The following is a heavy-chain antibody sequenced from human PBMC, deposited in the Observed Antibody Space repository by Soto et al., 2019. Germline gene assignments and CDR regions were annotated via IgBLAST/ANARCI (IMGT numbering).Heavy chain of an antibody. D-gene: IGHD4-17*01. CDR1: GYTFINYG. V-gene: IGHV1-18*04. Sequence: QVQLMQSGAEVKKSGASVKVSCKASGYTFINYGIIWVRQAPGQGLEWMGWITDYNGSTKYARKFQDRVTMTTDTSTGTAYMELRSLRSDDTAVYFCARDDFGDLWRSPDVWGQGTMVTVSS. CDR2: ITDYNGST. J-gene: IGHJ3*01. CDR3: ARDDFGDLWRSPDV.